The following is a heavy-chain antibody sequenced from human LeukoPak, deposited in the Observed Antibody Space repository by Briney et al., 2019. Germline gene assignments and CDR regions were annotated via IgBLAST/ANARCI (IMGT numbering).Heavy chain of an antibody. CDR1: GFTFSSYA. CDR3: ASQAIPEGAFDI. CDR2: ISYDGSNK. V-gene: IGHV3-30-3*01. J-gene: IGHJ3*02. Sequence: GGSLRLSCAASGFTFSSYAMHWVRQAPGKGLEWVAVISYDGSNKYYADSVKGRFTISRDNSKNTLYLQMNSLRAEDTAVYYCASQAIPEGAFDIWGQGTMVTVSS.